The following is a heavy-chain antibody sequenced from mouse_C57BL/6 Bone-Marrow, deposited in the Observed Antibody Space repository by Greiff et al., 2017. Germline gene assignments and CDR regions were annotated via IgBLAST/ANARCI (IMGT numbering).Heavy chain of an antibody. CDR2: IYPGSGNT. V-gene: IGHV1-76*01. D-gene: IGHD2-3*01. Sequence: QVQLQQSGAELVRPGASVKLSCKASGYTFTDYYINWVKQRPGQGLEWIARIYPGSGNTYYNEKFKGKATLTAEKYSSTAYMQLSSLTSEDSAVYFCAREGSMDGYSFAYWGQGTLVTVSA. CDR1: GYTFTDYY. J-gene: IGHJ3*01. CDR3: AREGSMDGYSFAY.